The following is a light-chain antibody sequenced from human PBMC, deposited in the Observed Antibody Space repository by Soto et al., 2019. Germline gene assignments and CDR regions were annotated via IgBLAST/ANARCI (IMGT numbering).Light chain of an antibody. V-gene: IGKV1-5*03. CDR3: QSYSWGT. Sequence: DIQMTQSPSTLSASVGDRVTITCRASQNIDSFMAWYQQKPGNAPKLLIYQTSNLGSEVPSRFIGYGSATELIVAISDLQPDDSATDYCQSYSWGTFGPGTKVEIK. CDR2: QTS. J-gene: IGKJ1*01. CDR1: QNIDSF.